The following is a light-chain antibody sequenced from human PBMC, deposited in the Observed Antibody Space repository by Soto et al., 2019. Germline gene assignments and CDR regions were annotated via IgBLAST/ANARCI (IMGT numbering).Light chain of an antibody. CDR1: RSINSRS. V-gene: IGKV3-20*01. CDR2: GAS. J-gene: IGKJ3*01. CDR3: QQFGSSPGFT. Sequence: EIVLTQSPGTLSLSPGERAPLSCRASRSINSRSLAWYQQKPGQAPRLLIYGASSRATGIPDRFSGSGSGTDFTLTISRLEPEDFAVYYCQQFGSSPGFTFGPGTIVDIK.